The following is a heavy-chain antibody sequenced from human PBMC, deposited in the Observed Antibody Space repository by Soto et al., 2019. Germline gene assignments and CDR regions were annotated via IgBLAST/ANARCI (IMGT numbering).Heavy chain of an antibody. CDR1: GYTFTGYY. V-gene: IGHV1-2*04. Sequence: QVQLVQSGAEVKKPGASVKVSCKASGYTFTGYYMHWVRQAPGQGLEWMGWINPNSGGTNYAQKFQGWVTMTRDTSISTAYMELSRLRSDDTAVYYCARGPPISAAYYGMDVWGQGTTVTVSS. CDR3: ARGPPISAAYYGMDV. D-gene: IGHD6-25*01. J-gene: IGHJ6*02. CDR2: INPNSGGT.